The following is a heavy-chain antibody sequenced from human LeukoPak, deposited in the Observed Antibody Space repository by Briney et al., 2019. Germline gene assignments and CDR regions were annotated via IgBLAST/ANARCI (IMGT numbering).Heavy chain of an antibody. Sequence: ASVKVSCKASGYTFTDYHMRWVRQAPGQGLEWMGWINPNSGGTNYAQKFQGRVTMTRDTSISTAYMDLSSLYSDDTAVYYCMVVVAAKIAYWGQGTLVTVSS. CDR2: INPNSGGT. J-gene: IGHJ4*02. CDR3: MVVVAAKIAY. V-gene: IGHV1-2*02. D-gene: IGHD2-2*01. CDR1: GYTFTDYH.